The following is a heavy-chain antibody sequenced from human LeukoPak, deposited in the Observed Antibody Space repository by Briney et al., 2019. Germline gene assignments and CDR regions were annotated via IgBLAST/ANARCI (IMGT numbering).Heavy chain of an antibody. D-gene: IGHD3-22*01. V-gene: IGHV1-2*04. J-gene: IGHJ5*02. Sequence: ASVKVSCKASGYTFTGYYMHWVRQAPGQGLEWMGWINPNSGGTNYAQKFQGWVTMTRDTSISTAYMELSRLRSDDTAVYYCARAYFSTMIVEDWFDPWGQGTLVTVSS. CDR2: INPNSGGT. CDR3: ARAYFSTMIVEDWFDP. CDR1: GYTFTGYY.